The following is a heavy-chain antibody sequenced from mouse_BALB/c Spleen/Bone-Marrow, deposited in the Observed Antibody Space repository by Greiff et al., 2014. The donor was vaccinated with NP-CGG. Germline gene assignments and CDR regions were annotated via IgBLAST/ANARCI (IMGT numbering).Heavy chain of an antibody. D-gene: IGHD2-10*02. CDR3: ARPYGNYLYY. V-gene: IGHV1-4*02. CDR2: INPSSGYN. J-gene: IGHJ2*01. CDR1: GYSFTSYT. Sequence: QVQLKDSAAELARPGASVKMSCKASGYSFTSYTMHWVKQRPGQGLEWIGYINPSSGYNEYNQKFKDKTTLTADKSSSTAYMQLSSLTSEDSAVYYCARPYGNYLYYWGQGTTLTVST.